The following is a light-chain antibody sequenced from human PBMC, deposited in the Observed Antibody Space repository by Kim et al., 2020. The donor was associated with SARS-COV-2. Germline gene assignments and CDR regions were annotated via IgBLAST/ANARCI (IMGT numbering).Light chain of an antibody. J-gene: IGKJ3*01. CDR1: KRDSRY. CDR2: DAP. CDR3: QQRSNWPT. Sequence: TLYREERATLSYRASKRDSRYLDWYQQEPGQAPRVHIYDAPNRATGIPARFSGSGSETDFTLTISSLEPEDFAVYYCQQRSNWPTFGPGTKVDIK. V-gene: IGKV3-11*01.